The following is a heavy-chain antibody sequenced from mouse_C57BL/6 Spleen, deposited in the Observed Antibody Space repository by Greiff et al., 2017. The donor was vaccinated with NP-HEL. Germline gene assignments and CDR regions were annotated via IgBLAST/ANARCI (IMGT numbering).Heavy chain of an antibody. CDR3: ARHKTTALDY. J-gene: IGHJ2*01. V-gene: IGHV5-6*01. CDR2: ISSGGSYT. Sequence: DVHLVESGGDLVKPGGSLKLSCAASGFTFSSYGMSWVRQTPDKRLEWVATISSGGSYTYYPDSVKGRFTISRDNSKNTLYLQMSSLKSEDTAMYYCARHKTTALDYLGQGTTLTVSS. D-gene: IGHD1-2*01. CDR1: GFTFSSYG.